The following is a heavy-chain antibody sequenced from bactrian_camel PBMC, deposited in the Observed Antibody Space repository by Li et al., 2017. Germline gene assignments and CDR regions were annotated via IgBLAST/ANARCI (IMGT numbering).Heavy chain of an antibody. V-gene: IGHV3S1*01. Sequence: HVQLVESGGGSVQAGGSLTLSCAAGRYTYKRNCMGWFRQRPGKDREGLAVLWIGGATTTNADSVQGRFIITRDKTKDLVYLQMNGLQPEDTGMYYCAADQLYGTCRDVLDFPARGQGTQVTVS. CDR2: LWIGGATT. CDR1: RYTYKRNC. CDR3: AADQLYGTCRDVLDFPA. J-gene: IGHJ4*01. D-gene: IGHD7*01.